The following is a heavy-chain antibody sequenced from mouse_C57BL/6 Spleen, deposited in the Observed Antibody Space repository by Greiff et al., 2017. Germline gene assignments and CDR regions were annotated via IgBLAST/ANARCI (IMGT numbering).Heavy chain of an antibody. Sequence: EVKLEESGPGLVKPSQSLSLTCSVSGYSITSGYYWNWIRQFPGNKLEWMGYISYDGSNNYNPSLKNRITITRDTSKNQLFLKLNSVTAEDTATYYCARERYGSSYLYAMDYWGQGTSVTVSS. J-gene: IGHJ4*01. CDR1: GYSITSGYY. CDR2: ISYDGSN. V-gene: IGHV3-6*01. CDR3: ARERYGSSYLYAMDY. D-gene: IGHD1-1*01.